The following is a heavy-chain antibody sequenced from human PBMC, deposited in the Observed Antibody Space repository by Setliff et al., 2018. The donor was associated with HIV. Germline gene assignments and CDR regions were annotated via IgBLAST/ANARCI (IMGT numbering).Heavy chain of an antibody. J-gene: IGHJ4*02. D-gene: IGHD5-18*01. CDR3: ARDSGGYNYGFAVGFFDY. CDR2: IYFTGSS. Sequence: PSETLSLTCTVSGGSISTYYWSWIRQPPGKGLEWIGSIYFTGSSDNNPSLKRRVTISIDTSKSQFSLKLTSVAAADTAVYYCARDSGGYNYGFAVGFFDYWGQGALVTVSS. CDR1: GGSISTYY. V-gene: IGHV4-59*01.